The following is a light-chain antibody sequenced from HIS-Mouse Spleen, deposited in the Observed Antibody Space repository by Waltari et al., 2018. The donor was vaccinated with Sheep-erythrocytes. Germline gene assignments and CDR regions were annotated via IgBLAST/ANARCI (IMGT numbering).Light chain of an antibody. CDR2: EVS. CDR3: SSYAGSNNYV. V-gene: IGLV2-8*01. CDR1: SSDVGGHNY. Sequence: QSALTQPPSASGSPGQSVTISCTGTSSDVGGHNYVPWYQQHPGKAPKRMIYEVSKRPSGVPDRFSGSKSGNTASLTVSGLQAEDEADYYCSSYAGSNNYVFGTGTKVTVL. J-gene: IGLJ1*01.